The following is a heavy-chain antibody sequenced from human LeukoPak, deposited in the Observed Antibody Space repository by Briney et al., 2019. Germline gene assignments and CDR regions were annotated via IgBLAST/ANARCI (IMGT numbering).Heavy chain of an antibody. D-gene: IGHD3-9*01. CDR3: ARDFYDILTGYYIPFDY. CDR2: IYYSGST. V-gene: IGHV4-39*07. J-gene: IGHJ4*02. Sequence: SETLSLTCTVSGGSISSSSYYWDWIRQPPGKGLEWIGSIYYSGSTYYNPSLKSRVTISVDTSKNQFSLKLSSVTAADTAVYYCARDFYDILTGYYIPFDYWGQGTLVTVSS. CDR1: GGSISSSSYY.